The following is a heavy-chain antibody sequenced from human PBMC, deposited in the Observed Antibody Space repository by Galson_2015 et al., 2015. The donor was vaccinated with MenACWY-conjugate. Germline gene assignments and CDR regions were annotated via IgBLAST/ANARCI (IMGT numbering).Heavy chain of an antibody. CDR1: GFTFHTYW. CDR3: VRPIMTFVAVRSFDF. V-gene: IGHV3-7*01. J-gene: IGHJ4*02. Sequence: SLRLSCAASGFTFHTYWMTWVRQAPGKGLEWVANIKYDGSQQYYVDSVTGRFTISRDNARSSLYLQMNSLRLEDTAVCFCVRPIMTFVAVRSFDFWRQGTVVTVSS. D-gene: IGHD3-3*02. CDR2: IKYDGSQQ.